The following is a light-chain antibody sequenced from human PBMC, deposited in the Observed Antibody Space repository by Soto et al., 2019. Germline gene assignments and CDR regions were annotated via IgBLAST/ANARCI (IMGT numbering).Light chain of an antibody. CDR3: QQRSNWPPKIT. V-gene: IGKV3D-20*02. CDR2: GAS. CDR1: QSVSSIY. Sequence: EIVLTQSPGTLSLSPGERAILSCRASQSVSSIYLAWYQQRPGQAPRLLIYGASSRATGIPDRFSGSGSGTDFTLTISSLEPEDFAVYYCQQRSNWPPKITFGQGTRLEIK. J-gene: IGKJ5*01.